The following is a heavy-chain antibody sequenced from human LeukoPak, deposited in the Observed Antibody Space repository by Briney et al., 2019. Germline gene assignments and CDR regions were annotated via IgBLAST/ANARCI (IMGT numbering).Heavy chain of an antibody. CDR1: GFTFSTYW. CDR3: GKTTVGYSSGQKPAWPVDY. V-gene: IGHV3-7*01. D-gene: IGHD5-18*01. J-gene: IGHJ4*02. Sequence: GSLRLSCAASGFTFSTYWMSWVRQAPGRGLEWVANIKQNGGEKLYVDSVKGRFTISRDNAKNSLYLQMNSLRAEDTAVYYCGKTTVGYSSGQKPAWPVDYWGQGTLVTVSS. CDR2: IKQNGGEK.